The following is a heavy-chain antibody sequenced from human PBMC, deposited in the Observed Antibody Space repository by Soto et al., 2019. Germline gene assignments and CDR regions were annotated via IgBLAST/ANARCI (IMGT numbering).Heavy chain of an antibody. V-gene: IGHV4-31*03. CDR3: ARDYIGAAGYSSSWSFNWFDP. CDR1: GGSISSGGYY. Sequence: PSETLSLTCTVSGGSISSGGYYWSWIRQHPGKGLEWIGYIYYSGSTYYNPSLKSRVTISVDTSKNQFSLKLSSVTAADTAVYYCARDYIGAAGYSSSWSFNWFDPWGQGTLVTVSS. J-gene: IGHJ5*02. CDR2: IYYSGST. D-gene: IGHD6-13*01.